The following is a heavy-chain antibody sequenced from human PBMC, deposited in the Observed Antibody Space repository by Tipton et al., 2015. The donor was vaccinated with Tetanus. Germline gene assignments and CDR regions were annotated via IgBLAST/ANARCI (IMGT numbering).Heavy chain of an antibody. V-gene: IGHV4-59*01. CDR3: ARRSYCSSSRCFDAFDL. D-gene: IGHD2-2*01. J-gene: IGHJ3*01. CDR2: IDYNGST. CDR1: GGSISRYY. Sequence: TLSLTCTISGGSISRYYWAWIRQTPGKGLEWIGYIDYNGSTKYNPSLKSRVAISMDTSKNQISLKLSSVTAADTAVYYCARRSYCSSSRCFDAFDLWGQGTMVTVSS.